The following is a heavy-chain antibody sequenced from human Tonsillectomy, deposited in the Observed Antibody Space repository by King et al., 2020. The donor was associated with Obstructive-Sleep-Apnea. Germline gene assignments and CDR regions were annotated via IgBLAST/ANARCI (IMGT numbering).Heavy chain of an antibody. D-gene: IGHD3-10*01. V-gene: IGHV4-39*07. J-gene: IGHJ4*02. CDR1: GGSISSSSYY. CDR3: ARDLADYGSGSYYLTFHVAS. CDR2: IYYSGST. Sequence: QLQESGPGLVKPSETLSLTCTVSGGSISSSSYYWGWIRQPPGKGLEWIGSIYYSGSTYYNQSLKSRVTISVDTSKNQFSLKLSPVTAADTAVYYCARDLADYGSGSYYLTFHVASWGQGTLVTVSS.